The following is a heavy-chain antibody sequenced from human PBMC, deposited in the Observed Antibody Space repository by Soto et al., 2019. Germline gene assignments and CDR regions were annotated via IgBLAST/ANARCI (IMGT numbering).Heavy chain of an antibody. CDR2: IYYSGST. Sequence: SETLSLTCTVSGGSISSYYWSWIRQPPGKGLEWIGYIYYSGSTNYNPSLKSRVTISVDTSKNQFSLKLSSVTAADTAVYYCARDGGIVGARGFDYWGQGTLVTVSS. V-gene: IGHV4-59*01. D-gene: IGHD1-26*01. CDR3: ARDGGIVGARGFDY. J-gene: IGHJ4*02. CDR1: GGSISSYY.